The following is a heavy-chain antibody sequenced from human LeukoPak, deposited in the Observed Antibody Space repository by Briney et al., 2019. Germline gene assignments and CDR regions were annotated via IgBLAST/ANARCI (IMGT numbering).Heavy chain of an antibody. CDR2: MNPNSGNT. Sequence: ASVKVSCKASGYTFTRYDINWGRQATGQGIEGMGWMNPNSGNTGYAQKFQGRVTMTRNTSISTAYMELSSLRSEDTAVYYCAGNWFDPWGQGTLVTVSS. CDR3: AGNWFDP. V-gene: IGHV1-8*01. J-gene: IGHJ5*02. CDR1: GYTFTRYD.